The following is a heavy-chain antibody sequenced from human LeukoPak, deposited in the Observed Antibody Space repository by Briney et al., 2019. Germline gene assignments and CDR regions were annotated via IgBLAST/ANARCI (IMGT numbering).Heavy chain of an antibody. CDR1: GFTFSSYA. J-gene: IGHJ4*02. V-gene: IGHV3-30*04. CDR3: AREGVYFDH. CDR2: ISYDLNK. Sequence: GRSLRLSCATSGFTFSSYAMHWIRQAPGKGLEWVAVISYDLNKYYADSVTGRFTISRDNSQNTLYLQLNSLRDEDTAVYYCAREGVYFDHWGQGTLVTVSS. D-gene: IGHD2-8*01.